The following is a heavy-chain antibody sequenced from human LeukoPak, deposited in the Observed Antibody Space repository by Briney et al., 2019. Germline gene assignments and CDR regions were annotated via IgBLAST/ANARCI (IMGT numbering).Heavy chain of an antibody. V-gene: IGHV4-59*01. D-gene: IGHD2-21*01. CDR3: ARGRGGGGVLYYYYYYMDV. CDR2: IYYSGST. CDR1: GGSISSYY. J-gene: IGHJ6*03. Sequence: SETLFLTCTVSGGSISSYYWSWIRQPPGKGLEWIGYIYYSGSTNYNPSLKSRVTISVDTSKNQFSLKLSSVTAADTAVYYCARGRGGGGVLYYYYYYMDVWGKGTTVTISS.